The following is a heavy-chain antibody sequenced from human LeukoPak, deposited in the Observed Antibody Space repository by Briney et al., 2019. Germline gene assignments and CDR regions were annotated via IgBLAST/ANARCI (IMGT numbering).Heavy chain of an antibody. V-gene: IGHV3-30-3*01. CDR1: GFTFGSSS. D-gene: IGHD3-22*01. CDR2: ISNDGSNK. J-gene: IGHJ6*02. CDR3: ARPLSNGYFHDSGGYYPYAMDI. Sequence: GGSLRLSCAASGFTFGSSSMHWVRQAPGKGLEWVAVISNDGSNKFYADSVKGRFTISRDNSKNTLYLQMNSLRGYDTAVYYCARPLSNGYFHDSGGYYPYAMDIWGQGTTVTVSS.